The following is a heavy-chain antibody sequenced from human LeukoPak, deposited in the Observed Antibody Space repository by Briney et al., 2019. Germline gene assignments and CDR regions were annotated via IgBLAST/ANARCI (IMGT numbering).Heavy chain of an antibody. D-gene: IGHD6-13*01. CDR1: GFTFTTYW. CDR2: IKQDGSEK. CDR3: AKVAAAGTLMYFDY. J-gene: IGHJ4*02. Sequence: GGSLRLSCAASGFTFTTYWMAWVRQAPGKGLEWVANIKQDGSEKYYVGSVKGRFTISRDNAENSLYLQMNSLRAEDTAVYYCAKVAAAGTLMYFDYWGQGTLVTVSS. V-gene: IGHV3-7*02.